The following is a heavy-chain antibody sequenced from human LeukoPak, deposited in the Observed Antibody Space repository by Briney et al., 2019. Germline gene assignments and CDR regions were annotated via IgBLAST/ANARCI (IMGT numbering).Heavy chain of an antibody. Sequence: PGGSLRLSCAASGFTFSSYSMNWVRQAPGKGLEWVSSISSSSSYIYYADSVKGRFTISRDNAKNSLYLQMNSLRAEDTAVYYCARTYSSGWTDRDYWGPGTLVTVSS. V-gene: IGHV3-21*01. D-gene: IGHD6-19*01. CDR3: ARTYSSGWTDRDY. CDR1: GFTFSSYS. CDR2: ISSSSSYI. J-gene: IGHJ4*02.